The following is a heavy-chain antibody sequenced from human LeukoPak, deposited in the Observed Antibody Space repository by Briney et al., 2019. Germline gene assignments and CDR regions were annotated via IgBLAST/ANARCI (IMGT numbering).Heavy chain of an antibody. Sequence: GGSLRLSCAASGFTFSSYAMSWVRQAPGKGLEWVSAITATSSSTYDAGSVQGRFTISRDNSKNTLFLQMNSLRPEDTAIYYCAKLFDSGTYNNFFHYWGQGTLVTVSS. J-gene: IGHJ4*02. V-gene: IGHV3-23*01. CDR3: AKLFDSGTYNNFFHY. CDR2: ITATSSST. CDR1: GFTFSSYA. D-gene: IGHD3-10*01.